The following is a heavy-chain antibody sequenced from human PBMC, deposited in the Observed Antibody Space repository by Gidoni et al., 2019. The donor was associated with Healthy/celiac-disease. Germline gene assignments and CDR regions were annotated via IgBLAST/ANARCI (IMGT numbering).Heavy chain of an antibody. D-gene: IGHD4-4*01. CDR3: ARGEEDDYRSTRTARYYYYGMDV. CDR2: IIPIFGTA. Sequence: QVQLVQSGAEVKKPGSSVKVSCKASGGTFSSYAISWVRQAPGQGLEWMGGIIPIFGTANYAQKFQGRVTITADESTSTAYMELSSLRSEDTAVYYCARGEEDDYRSTRTARYYYYGMDVWGQGTTVTVSS. V-gene: IGHV1-69*01. J-gene: IGHJ6*02. CDR1: GGTFSSYA.